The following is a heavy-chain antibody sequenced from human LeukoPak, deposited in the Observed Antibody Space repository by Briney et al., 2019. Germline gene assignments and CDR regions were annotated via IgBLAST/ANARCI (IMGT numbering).Heavy chain of an antibody. D-gene: IGHD2-15*01. CDR3: AREPGLLIYDC. J-gene: IGHJ4*02. V-gene: IGHV3-21*01. CDR2: ISSSSRYI. Sequence: PGGSLRLSCAASGFTFSNYSMNWVRPAPGRGLEWVSSISSSSRYIYYAESVKGRFTISRDNAKNSLYLQMNSLRAEDTAVYYCAREPGLLIYDCWGQGTLVTVSS. CDR1: GFTFSNYS.